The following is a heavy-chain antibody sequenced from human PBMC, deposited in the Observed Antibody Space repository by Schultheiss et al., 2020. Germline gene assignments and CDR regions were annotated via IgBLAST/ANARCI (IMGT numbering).Heavy chain of an antibody. J-gene: IGHJ4*02. V-gene: IGHV1-8*01. CDR1: GYTFTSYD. CDR2: FDPEDGET. D-gene: IGHD3-9*01. CDR3: VYFDWL. Sequence: ASVKVSCKASGYTFTSYDINWVRQATGQGLEWMGGFDPEDGETIYAQKFQGRVTMTRDTSTSTVYMELSSLRSEDTAVYYCVYFDWLWGQGTLVTVSS.